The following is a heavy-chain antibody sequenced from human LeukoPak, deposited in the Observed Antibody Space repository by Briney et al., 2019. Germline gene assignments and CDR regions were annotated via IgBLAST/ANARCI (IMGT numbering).Heavy chain of an antibody. CDR2: IRYDGNNK. CDR3: GRGGVWSYNWFDP. J-gene: IGHJ5*02. V-gene: IGHV3-30*02. CDR1: GFTFNKYG. D-gene: IGHD2-8*02. Sequence: GGSLRLSCAASGFTFNKYGMHWVRQIPGKGLEWMAFIRYDGNNKFYTESVKGRFTISRDNAKNTLYLQMNSLGTEDTAVYYCGRGGVWSYNWFDPWGQGTLVTVSS.